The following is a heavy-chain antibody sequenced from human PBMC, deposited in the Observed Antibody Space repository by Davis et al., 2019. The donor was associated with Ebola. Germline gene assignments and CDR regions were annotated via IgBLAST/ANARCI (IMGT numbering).Heavy chain of an antibody. Sequence: PSETLSLTCTVSGGSIDSAGYYWSWIRQRPGKGLEWIGYIYYSGNTYYNPSLKSRVNISLDTSTNKHFSLKLTSVTAADTAVYYCARVNMPTRAEFDPWGQGSLVTVSS. V-gene: IGHV4-31*03. CDR1: GGSIDSAGYY. J-gene: IGHJ5*02. CDR2: IYYSGNT. CDR3: ARVNMPTRAEFDP. D-gene: IGHD2-2*01.